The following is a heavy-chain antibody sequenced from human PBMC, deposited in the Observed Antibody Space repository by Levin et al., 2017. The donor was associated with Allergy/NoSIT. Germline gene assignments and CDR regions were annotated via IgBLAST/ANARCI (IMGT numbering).Heavy chain of an antibody. CDR3: AREYTDYGDYAFDS. V-gene: IGHV1-2*02. Sequence: WASVKVSCKASGYTFTGHYMHWVRQAPGQGLEWVGWINPKSGATNYAQEFQGRVTMTRDTSITTVHMEVTSLTSDDTAVYYCAREYTDYGDYAFDSWGQGTLVIVSS. J-gene: IGHJ4*02. CDR2: INPKSGAT. CDR1: GYTFTGHY. D-gene: IGHD4-17*01.